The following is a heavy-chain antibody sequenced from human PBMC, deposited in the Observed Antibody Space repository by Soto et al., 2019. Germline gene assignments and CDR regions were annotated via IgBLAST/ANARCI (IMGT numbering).Heavy chain of an antibody. D-gene: IGHD4-17*01. CDR2: IYYTGST. J-gene: IGHJ4*02. V-gene: IGHV4-31*03. CDR3: ARLKDYGDRYYFDY. Sequence: QVQLQESGPGLVKPSQTLSLTCTVSGGSISSGDFYWSWIRQHPGKGLEWIGYIYYTGSTYYNPSLKSRLTISVDTSKDQFSLKLSSVTAADTAIYYCARLKDYGDRYYFDYWGQGTLVTVSS. CDR1: GGSISSGDFY.